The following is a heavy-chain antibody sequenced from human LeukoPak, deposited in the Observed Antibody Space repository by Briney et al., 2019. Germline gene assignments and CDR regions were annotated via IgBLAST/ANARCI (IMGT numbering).Heavy chain of an antibody. J-gene: IGHJ4*02. CDR2: IYYSGSI. V-gene: IGHV4-59*01. Sequence: SETLSLTYTVSGGSISSYYWSWIRQPPGKGLEWIGYIYYSGSINYNPSLKSRVTISVDTSKNQFSLKLSSVTAADTAVYYCARDGLGFDYWGQGTLVTVSS. CDR3: ARDGLGFDY. CDR1: GGSISSYY. D-gene: IGHD6-19*01.